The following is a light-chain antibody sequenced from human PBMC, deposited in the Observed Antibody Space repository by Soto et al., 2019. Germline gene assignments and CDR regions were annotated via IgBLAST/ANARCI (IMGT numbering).Light chain of an antibody. J-gene: IGKJ4*01. CDR1: QSFRGL. Sequence: EMVLTQSPATLSLSPWEIATLSCRASQSFRGLLAWYQQKPGQAPRLLIYDAYNRATGIPPRFSGSGSGADFTLTISSLEPEDFALYYCQQHINWPLTFGGGTKVDIK. CDR3: QQHINWPLT. V-gene: IGKV3-11*01. CDR2: DAY.